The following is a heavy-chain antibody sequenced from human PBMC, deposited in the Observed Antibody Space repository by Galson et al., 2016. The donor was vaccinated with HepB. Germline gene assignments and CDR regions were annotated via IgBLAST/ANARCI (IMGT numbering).Heavy chain of an antibody. J-gene: IGHJ3*02. CDR3: AREGYTRSADDAFDI. CDR2: IKQDGSEK. CDR1: GVTFSSYW. D-gene: IGHD5-18*01. Sequence: SLRLSCAASGVTFSSYWMSWVRQAPGKGLEWVASIKQDGSEKYSVDSVKGRFTISSDSAKNSLFLQMNSLRAEDTAVYYCAREGYTRSADDAFDIWGQGTMVSVSS. V-gene: IGHV3-7*01.